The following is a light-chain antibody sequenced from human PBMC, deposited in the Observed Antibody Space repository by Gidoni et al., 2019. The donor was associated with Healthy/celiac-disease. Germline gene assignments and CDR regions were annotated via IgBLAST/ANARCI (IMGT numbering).Light chain of an antibody. CDR2: YAA. CDR1: QSVSSY. J-gene: IGKJ2*01. CDR3: QQRSNWPGT. V-gene: IGKV3-11*01. Sequence: ELLLTQSPATLSLSPWERATLTCRASQSVSSYLAGYHQKPGKEPRLLIYYAANRATGMPARWSGSGSGTDFTLTISSREPEDFAVYYCQQRSNWPGTFGQGTKLEIK.